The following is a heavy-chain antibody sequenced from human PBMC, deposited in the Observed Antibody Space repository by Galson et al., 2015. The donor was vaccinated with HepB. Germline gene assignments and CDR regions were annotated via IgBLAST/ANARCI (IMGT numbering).Heavy chain of an antibody. J-gene: IGHJ4*02. Sequence: SLRLSCAASGFSFSSYSMNWVRQAPGKGLEWVSYIKSSSGSTYYADSVKGRFTISRDNAKNSLYLQMNSLRAEDTAVYYCARFGTYNDFWSAYPPGDYWGQGTLVTVSS. CDR2: IKSSSGST. CDR1: GFSFSSYS. CDR3: ARFGTYNDFWSAYPPGDY. V-gene: IGHV3-48*01. D-gene: IGHD3-3*01.